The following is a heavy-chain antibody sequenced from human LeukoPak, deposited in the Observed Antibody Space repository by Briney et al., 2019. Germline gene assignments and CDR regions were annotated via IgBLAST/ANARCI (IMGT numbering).Heavy chain of an antibody. CDR1: GLTFSSYG. CDR2: IWYDGSNK. CDR3: AKDLNYYYMDV. V-gene: IGHV3-33*06. Sequence: GGSLRLSCAASGLTFSSYGMHWVRQAPGKGLERVAVIWYDGSNKYYADSVKGRFTISRDNSKNTLYLQMNSLRAEDTAVYYCAKDLNYYYMDVWGKGTTVTVSS. J-gene: IGHJ6*03.